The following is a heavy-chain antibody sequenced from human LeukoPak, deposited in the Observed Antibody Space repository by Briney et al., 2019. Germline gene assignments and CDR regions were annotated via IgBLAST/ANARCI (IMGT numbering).Heavy chain of an antibody. CDR3: ARGGAIAVAGTAVFDY. D-gene: IGHD6-19*01. CDR1: GGSFSGYY. J-gene: IGHJ4*02. CDR2: INHSGST. Sequence: SETLSLTCAVYGGSFSGYYWSWIRQPPGKGLEWIGEINHSGSTNYNPSLKSRVTISEDTSKNQFSLKLSSVTAADTAVYYCARGGAIAVAGTAVFDYWGQGTLVTVSS. V-gene: IGHV4-34*01.